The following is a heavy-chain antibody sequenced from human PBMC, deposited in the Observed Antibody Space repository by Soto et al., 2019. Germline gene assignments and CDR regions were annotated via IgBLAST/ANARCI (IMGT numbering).Heavy chain of an antibody. V-gene: IGHV3-48*03. J-gene: IGHJ4*01. CDR2: ISSGGSPI. Sequence: GGSLRLSCEASDFIFSTYDMSWVRQAPGEGLEWISFISSGGSPIYYADSVRGRFTISRDDAKRSLFLQMNSLRAEDTATYYCARGYLYDIWGQGSMVTVYS. CDR3: ARGYLYDI. CDR1: DFIFSTYD. D-gene: IGHD3-16*02.